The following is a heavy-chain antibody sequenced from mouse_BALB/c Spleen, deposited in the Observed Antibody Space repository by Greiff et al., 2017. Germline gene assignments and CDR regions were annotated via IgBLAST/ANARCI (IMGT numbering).Heavy chain of an antibody. Sequence: QVQLQQSGAELVRPGSSVKISCKASGYAFSSYWMNWVKQRPGQGLEWIGQIYPGDGDTNYNGKFKGKATLTADKSSSTAYMQLSSLTSEDSAVYFCARGDYGGAMDYWGQGTSVTVSS. D-gene: IGHD1-1*01. CDR2: IYPGDGDT. V-gene: IGHV1-80*01. CDR3: ARGDYGGAMDY. CDR1: GYAFSSYW. J-gene: IGHJ4*01.